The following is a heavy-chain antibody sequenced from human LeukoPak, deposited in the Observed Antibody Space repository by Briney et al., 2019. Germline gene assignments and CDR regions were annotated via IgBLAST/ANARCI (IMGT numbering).Heavy chain of an antibody. CDR3: ARDPNPYSSGCDY. CDR2: IRYDGSNK. CDR1: GFTFSSYG. D-gene: IGHD6-19*01. V-gene: IGHV3-30*02. J-gene: IGHJ4*02. Sequence: GGSLRLSCAASGFTFSSYGMHWVRQAPGKGLEWVAFIRYDGSNKYYADSVKGRFTISRDNSKNTLYLQMNSLRAEDTAVYYCARDPNPYSSGCDYWGQGTLVTVSS.